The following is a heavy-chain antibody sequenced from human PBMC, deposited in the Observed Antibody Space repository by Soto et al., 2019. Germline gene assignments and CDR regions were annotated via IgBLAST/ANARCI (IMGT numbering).Heavy chain of an antibody. V-gene: IGHV4-34*01. CDR3: ARGGNLGNRYYYGSGSRSANYYYYYMDV. CDR2: INHSGST. J-gene: IGHJ6*03. D-gene: IGHD3-10*01. CDR1: GGSFSGYY. Sequence: PSETLSLTCAVYGGSFSGYYWSWIRQPPGKGLEWIGEINHSGSTNYNPSLKSRVTISVDTSKNQFSLKLSSVTAADTAVYYCARGGNLGNRYYYGSGSRSANYYYYYMDVWGKGTTVTVSS.